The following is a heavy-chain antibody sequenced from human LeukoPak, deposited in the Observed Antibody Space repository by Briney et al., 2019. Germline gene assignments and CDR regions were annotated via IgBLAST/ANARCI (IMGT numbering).Heavy chain of an antibody. V-gene: IGHV1-2*02. Sequence: GASVKVSCKASGYTFTGYYMHWVRQAPGQGLEGMGLINPNSGGTNFAQKFQGRVAMTRDTSISTAYLELGSLSSDDTAVYFCARARWQLVPYFDSWGQGTLVTVSS. CDR2: INPNSGGT. D-gene: IGHD6-6*01. J-gene: IGHJ4*02. CDR3: ARARWQLVPYFDS. CDR1: GYTFTGYY.